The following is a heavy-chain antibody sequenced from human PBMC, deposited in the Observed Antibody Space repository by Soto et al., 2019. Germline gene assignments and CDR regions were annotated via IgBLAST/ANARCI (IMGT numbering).Heavy chain of an antibody. CDR3: ARAPMVLSRSYFDS. CDR2: ISYSGNT. Sequence: SETLSLTCTVSGGSISNFYWGWIRQPPGKGLEWIGYISYSGNTNYNPSLKSRVSISVDTSKNQLSLNLTSVTAADTAVYYCARAPMVLSRSYFDSWGQGTPVTVSS. J-gene: IGHJ4*02. CDR1: GGSISNFY. D-gene: IGHD2-8*01. V-gene: IGHV4-59*01.